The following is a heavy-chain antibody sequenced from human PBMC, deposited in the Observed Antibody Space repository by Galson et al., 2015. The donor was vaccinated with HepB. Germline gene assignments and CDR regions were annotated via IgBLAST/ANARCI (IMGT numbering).Heavy chain of an antibody. D-gene: IGHD6-19*01. CDR1: GFTFSSYW. V-gene: IGHV3-7*03. Sequence: SLRLSCAASGFTFSSYWMTWVRQAPGKGLEWVANIKQDGSEKYYVDSVKGRFTISRDNAKNSLYLQMNSLRAEDTAVYYCARDSSPTQWLISYDAFDIWGQGTMVTVSS. CDR3: ARDSSPTQWLISYDAFDI. J-gene: IGHJ3*02. CDR2: IKQDGSEK.